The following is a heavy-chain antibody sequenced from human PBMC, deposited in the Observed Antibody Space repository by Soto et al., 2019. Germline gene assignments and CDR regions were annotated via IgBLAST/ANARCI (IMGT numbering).Heavy chain of an antibody. CDR3: ARPTVLYCSSTSCYAGYYYYMDV. D-gene: IGHD2-2*01. CDR1: GYSLTSYW. Sequence: GESLKLSCKGSGYSLTSYWIGWVRPMPEKGLEWMGIIYPGDSDTRYSPSFQGQVTISADKSISTADLQWSSLKASDTAMYYCARPTVLYCSSTSCYAGYYYYMDVWGKGTTVNVSS. J-gene: IGHJ6*03. CDR2: IYPGDSDT. V-gene: IGHV5-51*01.